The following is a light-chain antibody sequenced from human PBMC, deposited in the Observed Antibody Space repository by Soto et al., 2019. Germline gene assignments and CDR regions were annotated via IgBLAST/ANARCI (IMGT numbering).Light chain of an antibody. CDR3: SSYAGSNNLKMV. CDR2: EVS. J-gene: IGLJ2*01. CDR1: SSDVGGYNY. V-gene: IGLV2-8*01. Sequence: QSALTQPPSASGSPGQSVTISCTGTSSDVGGYNYVSWYQHHPGKAPQLIIYEVSQRPSGVPGRFSGSKSGNTASLTVSGLQAEDEDDYYCSSYAGSNNLKMVFGGGTKVTVL.